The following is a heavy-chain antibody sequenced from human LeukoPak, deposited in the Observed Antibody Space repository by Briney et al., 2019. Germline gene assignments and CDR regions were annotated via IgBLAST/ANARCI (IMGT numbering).Heavy chain of an antibody. CDR2: ITGSGGNT. Sequence: GGSLRLSCAASEFTFSTYAMSWVRQAPGKGLQWVSAITGSGGNTYYADSVKGRFTISRGNSKNTVYLQMNSLRPEDTAVYYCAKKANSGGYLGNFDYWGQGTLVTVSS. J-gene: IGHJ4*02. V-gene: IGHV3-23*01. CDR1: EFTFSTYA. D-gene: IGHD3-22*01. CDR3: AKKANSGGYLGNFDY.